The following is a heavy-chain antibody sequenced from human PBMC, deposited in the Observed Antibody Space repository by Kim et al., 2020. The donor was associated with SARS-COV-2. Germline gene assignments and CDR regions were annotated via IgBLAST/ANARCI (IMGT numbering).Heavy chain of an antibody. J-gene: IGHJ4*02. V-gene: IGHV4-59*01. CDR3: AREAIWSHSDS. D-gene: IGHD3-10*01. Sequence: SYNPSLKSRVTISVDTSKNQFSLKLSSVTAADTAVYFCAREAIWSHSDSWGQGTLVTVSS.